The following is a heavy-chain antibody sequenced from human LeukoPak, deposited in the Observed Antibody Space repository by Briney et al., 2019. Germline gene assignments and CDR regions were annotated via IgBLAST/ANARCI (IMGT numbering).Heavy chain of an antibody. CDR3: AKDVGKWESLHFFDY. CDR1: GFTFSSYA. CDR2: ISYEGSNK. Sequence: PGGSLRLSCAASGFTFSSYAMHWVRQAPGKGLEWVAVISYEGSNKYYADSVKGRFTISRDDSRNTLYLQMNSLRGDDTAVYYCAKDVGKWESLHFFDYWGQGTLVTVSS. V-gene: IGHV3-30-3*01. D-gene: IGHD1-26*01. J-gene: IGHJ4*02.